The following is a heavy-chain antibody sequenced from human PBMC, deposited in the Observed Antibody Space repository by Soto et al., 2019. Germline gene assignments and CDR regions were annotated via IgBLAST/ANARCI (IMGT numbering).Heavy chain of an antibody. D-gene: IGHD3-22*01. V-gene: IGHV1-69*13. CDR2: IIPIFGTA. CDR1: GGTFSSYA. Sequence: ASVKVSCKAAGGTFSSYAISWVRQAPGQGLEWMGGIIPIFGTANYAQKFQGRVTITADESTSTAYMELSSLRSEDTAVYYCARGGYYYDSLDAFDIWGQGTMVTVSS. CDR3: ARGGYYYDSLDAFDI. J-gene: IGHJ3*02.